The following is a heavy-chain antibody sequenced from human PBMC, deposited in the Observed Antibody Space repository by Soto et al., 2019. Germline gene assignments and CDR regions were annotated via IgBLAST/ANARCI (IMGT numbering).Heavy chain of an antibody. J-gene: IGHJ4*02. D-gene: IGHD1-1*01. Sequence: GGSLRLSCAASGFNLGSYWMHWVRQAPGKGLVWVSRINDYGTTINYAESVEGRFTISRDDAKSEVYLQMNNLRAEDTAVYYCARGGLEHFDYWGQGALVTAPQ. CDR3: ARGGLEHFDY. CDR2: INDYGTTI. CDR1: GFNLGSYW. V-gene: IGHV3-74*01.